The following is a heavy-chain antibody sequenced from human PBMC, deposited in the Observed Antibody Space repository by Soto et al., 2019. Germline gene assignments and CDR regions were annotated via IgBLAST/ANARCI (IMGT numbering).Heavy chain of an antibody. J-gene: IGHJ4*02. CDR2: ISYDGSNK. D-gene: IGHD2-15*01. V-gene: IGHV3-30-3*01. CDR1: GFTFSSYA. CDR3: ARDVVEMAAFDY. Sequence: GGSLRLSCAASGFTFSSYAMHWVRQAPGKGLEWVAVISYDGSNKYYADSVKGRFTISRDNSKNTLYLQMNSLRAEDTAVYYCARDVVEMAAFDYWGQGTLVTVSS.